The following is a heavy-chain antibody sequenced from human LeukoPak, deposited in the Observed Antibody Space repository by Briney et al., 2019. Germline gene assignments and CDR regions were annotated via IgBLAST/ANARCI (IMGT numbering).Heavy chain of an antibody. D-gene: IGHD2-2*02. J-gene: IGHJ4*02. V-gene: IGHV3-23*01. CDR1: GFTVSSNY. CDR2: ISGSGVNT. CDR3: VYCSSSSCYKTGNYFDS. Sequence: GGSLRLSCAASGFTVSSNYMSWVRQAPGKGLEWVSAISGSGVNTYYADSVKGRFTISGDNSKNTVYLQMNSLRAEDTALYYCVYCSSSSCYKTGNYFDSWGQGTPVTVSS.